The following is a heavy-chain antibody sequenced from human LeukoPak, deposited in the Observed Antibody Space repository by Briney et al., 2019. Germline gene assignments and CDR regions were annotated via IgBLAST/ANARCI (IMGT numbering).Heavy chain of an antibody. CDR2: IIPIFGTA. CDR3: ARYGSGSYYNHFDY. CDR1: GGTFSSYA. D-gene: IGHD3-10*01. Sequence: GSSVKVSCKASGGTFSSYAISWVRQAPGQGLEWMGGIIPIFGTANYAQKFQGRVTITADKSTSTAYMELSSLRSEDTAVYYCARYGSGSYYNHFDYWGQGTLVTVSS. V-gene: IGHV1-69*06. J-gene: IGHJ4*02.